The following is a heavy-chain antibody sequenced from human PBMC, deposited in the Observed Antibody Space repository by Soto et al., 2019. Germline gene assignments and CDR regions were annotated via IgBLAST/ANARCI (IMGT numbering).Heavy chain of an antibody. Sequence: QVQLVQSGAEVKKPGSSVKVSCKASGGTFSSHTISWVRQAPGQGLEWMGRIIPILGIANYAQKFQGRVTITADKSTSTAYMELSSLRSEDTAVYYCARTEEWELLPRYWGQGTLVTVSS. V-gene: IGHV1-69*02. CDR3: ARTEEWELLPRY. D-gene: IGHD1-26*01. CDR1: GGTFSSHT. J-gene: IGHJ4*02. CDR2: IIPILGIA.